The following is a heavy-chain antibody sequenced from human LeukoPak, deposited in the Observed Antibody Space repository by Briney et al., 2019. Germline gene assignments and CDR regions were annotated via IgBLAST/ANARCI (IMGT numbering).Heavy chain of an antibody. CDR2: IKSDGNSA. CDR1: GFTFSSYW. CDR3: ARGLKSPAGVDY. J-gene: IGHJ4*02. V-gene: IGHV3-74*01. D-gene: IGHD2-2*01. Sequence: AGGSLRLSCPASGFTFSSYWMHWVRRAPGKGLVWVSHIKSDGNSATYADSVKGRFTISRDNAKNTLYLQMNRLRAEDTAVYYCARGLKSPAGVDYWGQGTLVTVSS.